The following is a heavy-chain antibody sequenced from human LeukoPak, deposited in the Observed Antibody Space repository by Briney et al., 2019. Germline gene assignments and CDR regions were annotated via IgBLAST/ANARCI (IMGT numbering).Heavy chain of an antibody. CDR1: GYTFTSYG. D-gene: IGHD6-6*01. Sequence: ASVKVSCKASGYTFTSYGIIWVRQAPGQGLEWMGWISAYNGNTNYAQKLQGRVTMTTDTTTSTAYMELRSLRSDDTAVYYCARDLFPYSSSSDYWGQGTLVAVSP. V-gene: IGHV1-18*01. J-gene: IGHJ4*02. CDR3: ARDLFPYSSSSDY. CDR2: ISAYNGNT.